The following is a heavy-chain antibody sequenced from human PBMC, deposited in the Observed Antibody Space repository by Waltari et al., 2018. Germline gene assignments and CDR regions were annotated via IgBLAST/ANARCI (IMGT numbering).Heavy chain of an antibody. D-gene: IGHD2-21*01. V-gene: IGHV4-4*02. J-gene: IGHJ4*02. CDR2: IHRAGST. CDR1: GASISSRDW. Sequence: QVQLQESGPGLVKPSGTLSLTCAVSGASISSRDWWSWVRQPPGKGLEWRGEIHRAGSTLSHPSRRGRVTISGAPTNNLFSLKVTSMTAADTAVYYCVGQSINVVFDSWGPGTLVTVSS. CDR3: VGQSINVVFDS.